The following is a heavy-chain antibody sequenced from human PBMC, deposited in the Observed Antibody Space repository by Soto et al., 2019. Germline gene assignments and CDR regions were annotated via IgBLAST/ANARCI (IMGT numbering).Heavy chain of an antibody. D-gene: IGHD2-8*01. J-gene: IGHJ4*02. CDR3: ARAPAYCTNGVCYFNPFDY. V-gene: IGHV1-3*01. CDR1: GYTFTSYA. CDR2: INAGNGNT. Sequence: ASVKVSCXASGYTFTSYAMHWVRQAPGQRPEWMGWINAGNGNTKYSQKFQGRVTITRDTSASTAYMELSSLRSEDTAVYYCARAPAYCTNGVCYFNPFDYWGQGTLVTVSS.